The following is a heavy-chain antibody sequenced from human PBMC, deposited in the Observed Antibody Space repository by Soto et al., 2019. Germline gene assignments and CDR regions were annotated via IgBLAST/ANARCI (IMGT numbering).Heavy chain of an antibody. CDR1: GGYFSGYY. CDR2: INHSGST. CDR3: ARLSSRNYDFWSVNWFDP. J-gene: IGHJ5*02. Sequence: SETLSLTCSVYGGYFSGYYWSWIRHPPGKWLEWIGEINHSGSTNYNPSLKSRVTISVDTSKNQFSLKLSSVTAADTAVYYCARLSSRNYDFWSVNWFDPWGQGTLVTVSS. V-gene: IGHV4-34*01. D-gene: IGHD3-3*01.